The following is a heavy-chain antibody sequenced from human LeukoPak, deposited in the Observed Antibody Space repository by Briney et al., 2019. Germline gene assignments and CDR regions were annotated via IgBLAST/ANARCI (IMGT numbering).Heavy chain of an antibody. CDR2: INPNSGGT. V-gene: IGHV1-2*02. Sequence: ASVKVSCKASGYTFTGYYMHWVRQAPGQGLEWMGWINPNSGGTNYAQKFQGRVTMTRDTSTSTVYMELSSLRSEDTAVYYCLWPYDKQAWGQGTLVTVSS. J-gene: IGHJ5*02. D-gene: IGHD3-22*01. CDR1: GYTFTGYY. CDR3: LWPYDKQA.